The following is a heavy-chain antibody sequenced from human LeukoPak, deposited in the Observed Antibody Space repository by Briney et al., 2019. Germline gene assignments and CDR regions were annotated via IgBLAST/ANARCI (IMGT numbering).Heavy chain of an antibody. CDR3: AKGRQWELPLDY. Sequence: GGSLRLSCTASNFTFSGFGMHWVRQAPGKGLEWVSAISNSRDKTYYAGSVRGRFTISRDNSKTTLYLQMNSLRVEDTAIYYCAKGRQWELPLDYWGQGALVTVSS. J-gene: IGHJ4*02. D-gene: IGHD1-26*01. CDR1: NFTFSGFG. CDR2: ISNSRDKT. V-gene: IGHV3-23*01.